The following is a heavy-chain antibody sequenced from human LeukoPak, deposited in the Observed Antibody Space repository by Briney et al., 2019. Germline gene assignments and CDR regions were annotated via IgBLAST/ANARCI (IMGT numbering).Heavy chain of an antibody. D-gene: IGHD4-17*01. V-gene: IGHV3-48*03. CDR2: ISSSGSTI. Sequence: GGSLRLSCEASGFTFTGSEMNWVRQAPGKGLEWISYISSSGSTIQYADSVKGRFTISRDNHKNSLYLQMNSLRAEDTAVYYCARVDDSGDYVIDYWGQGTLVTVSS. CDR3: ARVDDSGDYVIDY. CDR1: GFTFTGSE. J-gene: IGHJ4*02.